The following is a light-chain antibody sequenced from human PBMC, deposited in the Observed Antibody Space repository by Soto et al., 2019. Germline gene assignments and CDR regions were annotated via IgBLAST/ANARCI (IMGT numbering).Light chain of an antibody. J-gene: IGLJ3*02. CDR3: QSYDTSLNDWV. V-gene: IGLV1-40*01. Sequence: QPVLTQPPSVSGAPGQRVTISCTGSSSNTGAGYDVHWYQQVPGMAPKLLIFGNYERPSGVPDRFSGSKSGASASLVISGLQTEDEADYYCQSYDTSLNDWVFGGGTKLTVL. CDR2: GNY. CDR1: SSNTGAGYD.